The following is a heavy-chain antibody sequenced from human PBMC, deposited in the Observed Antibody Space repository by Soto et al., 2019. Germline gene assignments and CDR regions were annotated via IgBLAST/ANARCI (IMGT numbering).Heavy chain of an antibody. V-gene: IGHV1-18*01. D-gene: IGHD3-3*01. CDR3: ARDVYDFWSGYYQDY. CDR2: ISAYNGNT. J-gene: IGHJ4*02. CDR1: GYTFTSYG. Sequence: ASVKVSCKASGYTFTSYGISWVRQAPGQGLEWMGWISAYNGNTNYAQKLQGRVTMTTDTSTSTAYMELRSLRSDDTAVYYCARDVYDFWSGYYQDYWGQGTLVTVSS.